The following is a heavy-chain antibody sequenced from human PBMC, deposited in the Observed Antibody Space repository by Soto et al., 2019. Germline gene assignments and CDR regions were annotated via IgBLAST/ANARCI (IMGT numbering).Heavy chain of an antibody. Sequence: QVQLQEAGPGLVKPSQTLSLTCIVSGGSISSGNHFWSWIRQPPGKGLEWIGYIFYRGTAHYNSSLKSRVTISIDTSKNQFSLNLSSVTAADTAMYYCAREVSTPVHQGADDAFDLWGQGTMVTVSS. D-gene: IGHD2-15*01. CDR1: GGSISSGNHF. V-gene: IGHV4-30-4*01. J-gene: IGHJ3*01. CDR3: AREVSTPVHQGADDAFDL. CDR2: IFYRGTA.